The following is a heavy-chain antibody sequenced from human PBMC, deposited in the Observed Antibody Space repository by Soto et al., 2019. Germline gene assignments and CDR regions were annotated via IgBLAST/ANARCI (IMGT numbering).Heavy chain of an antibody. D-gene: IGHD3-10*01. CDR2: IKSKTDGGTT. CDR1: GFTFSNAW. V-gene: IGHV3-15*07. CDR3: TTGLVLWFGDHGMDV. Sequence: EVQLVESGGGLVKPGGSLRLSCAASGFTFSNAWMNWVRQAPGKGLEWVGRIKSKTDGGTTDYAAPVKGRFTISRDDSKNTLYLQMNSLKTEDTAVYYCTTGLVLWFGDHGMDVWGQGTTVTVSS. J-gene: IGHJ6*02.